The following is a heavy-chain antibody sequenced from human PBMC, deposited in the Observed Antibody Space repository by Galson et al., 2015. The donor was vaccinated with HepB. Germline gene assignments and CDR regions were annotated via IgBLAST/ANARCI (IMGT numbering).Heavy chain of an antibody. CDR2: ISYDGSNK. D-gene: IGHD3-10*01. CDR1: GFTFSSYA. Sequence: SLRLSCAASGFTFSSYAMHWVRQAPGKGLEWVAVISYDGSNKYYADSVKGRFTISRDNSKNTLYLQMNSLRAEDTAVYYCARYRAEYFDYWGQGTLVTVSS. V-gene: IGHV3-30*04. CDR3: ARYRAEYFDY. J-gene: IGHJ4*02.